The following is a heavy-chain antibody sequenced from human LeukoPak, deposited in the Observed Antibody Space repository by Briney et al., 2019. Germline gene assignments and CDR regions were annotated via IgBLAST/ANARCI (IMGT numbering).Heavy chain of an antibody. J-gene: IGHJ4*02. V-gene: IGHV3-30*18. Sequence: GGSLRLSCAASGFTFSSYGMHWVRQAPGKGLEWVAVISYDGSNKYYADSVKGRFTISRDNSKNTLYLQMNSLRAEDTAVYYCAKVSGVDYYDSSGYYFDYWGQGTLVTVSS. D-gene: IGHD3-22*01. CDR3: AKVSGVDYYDSSGYYFDY. CDR1: GFTFSSYG. CDR2: ISYDGSNK.